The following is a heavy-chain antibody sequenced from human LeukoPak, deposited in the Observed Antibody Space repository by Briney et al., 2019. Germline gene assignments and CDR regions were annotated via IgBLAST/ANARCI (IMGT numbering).Heavy chain of an antibody. CDR2: IRYDGSNK. D-gene: IGHD5-12*01. V-gene: IGHV3-30*02. CDR1: GFTFSSYG. J-gene: IGHJ6*03. CDR3: AKGGGYEAQYYYYYLDV. Sequence: GGSLRLSCAASGFTFSSYGMYWVRQAPGKGLEWVAFIRYDGSNKYYADSAKGRFTVSRDNSKNTLYLQMKSLRAEDTAVYYCAKGGGYEAQYYYYYLDVWGKGTTVTISS.